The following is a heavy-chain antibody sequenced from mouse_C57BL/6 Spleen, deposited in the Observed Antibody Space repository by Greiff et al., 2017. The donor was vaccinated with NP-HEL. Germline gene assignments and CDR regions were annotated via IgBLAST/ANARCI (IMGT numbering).Heavy chain of an antibody. D-gene: IGHD1-1*01. CDR2: ISDGGSYT. J-gene: IGHJ1*03. V-gene: IGHV5-4*01. CDR1: GFTFSSYA. Sequence: EVNVVESGGGLVKPGGSLKLSCAASGFTFSSYAMSWVRQTPEKRLEWVATISDGGSYTYYPDNVKGRFTISRDKAKNNLYLQMSHLKSEDTAMYYCARDRVTTVVATRYFDVWGTGTTVTVSS. CDR3: ARDRVTTVVATRYFDV.